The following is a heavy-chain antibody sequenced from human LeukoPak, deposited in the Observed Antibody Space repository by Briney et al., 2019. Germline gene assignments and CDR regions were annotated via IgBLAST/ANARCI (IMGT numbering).Heavy chain of an antibody. D-gene: IGHD4-17*01. J-gene: IGHJ4*02. CDR2: IYYSGST. CDR3: ARGYGEYVRLDY. Sequence: SETLSLTCTVSGGSISSYYWSWIRQPPGKGLEWIGYIYYSGSTNYNPSLKSRVTISVDTSKNQFSLKLSSVTAADTAVYYCARGYGEYVRLDYWGQGTLVTVSS. CDR1: GGSISSYY. V-gene: IGHV4-59*01.